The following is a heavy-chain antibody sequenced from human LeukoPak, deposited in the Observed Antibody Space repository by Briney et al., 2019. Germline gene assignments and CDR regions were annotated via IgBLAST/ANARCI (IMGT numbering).Heavy chain of an antibody. CDR1: GESFSAYF. D-gene: IGHD6-6*01. CDR3: ATRSSTLAAARCFDD. J-gene: IGHJ4*03. CDR2: IDHRGSS. V-gene: IGHV4-34*01. Sequence: SETLSLTCAVHGESFSAYFWSWIRQVPGKGLEWIGEIDHRGSSNYNPPPKSRATISVDTSKNHFSLSLTSVTAADTAVYYCATRSSTLAAARCFDDWGQGTVVTVSS.